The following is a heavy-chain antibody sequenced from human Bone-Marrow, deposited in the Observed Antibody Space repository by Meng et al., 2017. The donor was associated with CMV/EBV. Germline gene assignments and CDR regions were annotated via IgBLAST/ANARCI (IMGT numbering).Heavy chain of an antibody. Sequence: SGYTFTGYYMHWVRQAPGQGLEWMGWINPNSGGTNYAQKFQGRVTMTRDTSISTAYMELGRLRSDDTAVYYCAREFVVVPAARSRLGYWGQGTLVTVSS. CDR3: AREFVVVPAARSRLGY. CDR1: GYTFTGYY. V-gene: IGHV1-2*02. CDR2: INPNSGGT. J-gene: IGHJ4*02. D-gene: IGHD2-2*01.